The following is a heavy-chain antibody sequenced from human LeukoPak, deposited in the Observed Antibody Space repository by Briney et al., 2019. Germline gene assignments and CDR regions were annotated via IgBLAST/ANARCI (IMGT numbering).Heavy chain of an antibody. CDR2: IIPMFDTA. D-gene: IGHD1-1*01. Sequence: ASVKVSCKASGGTFSSYEISWVRQAPGQGLEWMGGIIPMFDTANYAQKFQDRVTITADESTSTAYMELSSLRSEDTAVYYCAKERGTTGTPRADALDIWGQGTMVTVSS. CDR3: AKERGTTGTPRADALDI. V-gene: IGHV1-69*13. CDR1: GGTFSSYE. J-gene: IGHJ3*02.